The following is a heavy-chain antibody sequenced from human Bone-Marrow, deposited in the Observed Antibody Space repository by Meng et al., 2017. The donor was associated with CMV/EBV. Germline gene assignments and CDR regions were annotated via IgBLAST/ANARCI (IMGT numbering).Heavy chain of an antibody. CDR2: INPNSGGT. Sequence: ASVKVSCKASGYTFTGYYMNWVRQAPGQGLEWMGWINPNSGGTNYAQKFQGRVTMTRDTSISTAYMELSRLRSDDTAVYYCARVSGYCSGGTCPFDYWGQRTLVTVSS. V-gene: IGHV1-2*02. J-gene: IGHJ4*02. CDR3: ARVSGYCSGGTCPFDY. CDR1: GYTFTGYY. D-gene: IGHD2-15*01.